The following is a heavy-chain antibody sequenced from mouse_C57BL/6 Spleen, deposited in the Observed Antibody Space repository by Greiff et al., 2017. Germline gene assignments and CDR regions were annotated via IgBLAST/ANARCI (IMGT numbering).Heavy chain of an antibody. D-gene: IGHD2-3*01. CDR1: GYTFTDYN. J-gene: IGHJ4*01. CDR2: INPNNGGT. V-gene: IGHV1-22*01. Sequence: EVQLQQSGPELVKPGASVKMSCKASGYTFTDYNMHWVKQSHGKSLEWIGYINPNNGGTSYNQKFKGKATLTVNKSSSTAYMELRSLTSEDSAVYYCARGYYRVPYAMDYWGQGTSVTVSS. CDR3: ARGYYRVPYAMDY.